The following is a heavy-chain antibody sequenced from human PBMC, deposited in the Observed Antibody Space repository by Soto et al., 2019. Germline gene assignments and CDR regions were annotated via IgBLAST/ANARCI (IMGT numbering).Heavy chain of an antibody. J-gene: IGHJ4*02. V-gene: IGHV3-30*18. CDR2: ITHDGNDK. CDR1: GFSFGTYG. D-gene: IGHD3-9*01. CDR3: ANDQRGHFDFLLPY. Sequence: QVQLVESGGGVVQPGRSLRLSCEASGFSFGTYGLHWVRQAPGKGLEWVAPITHDGNDKYYADSVKGRFTISRDNSKNTLYLQMNSLRAEDTAIYYCANDQRGHFDFLLPYWGQGSLVTVSS.